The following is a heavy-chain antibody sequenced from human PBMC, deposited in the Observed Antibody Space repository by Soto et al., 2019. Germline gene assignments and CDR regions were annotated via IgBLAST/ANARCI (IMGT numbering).Heavy chain of an antibody. CDR2: IYYSGST. D-gene: IGHD1-7*01. Sequence: QVQLQESGPGLVKPSETLSLTCTVSGGSVSRKSYYWSWIRQPPGKGLEWIGHIYYSGSTHYNPSLKSPLSITVDTSQNQFSLKLISVTAADSAFYYCARDLTGTTSGWYFDLWGRGTLVAVSS. V-gene: IGHV4-61*01. J-gene: IGHJ2*01. CDR1: GGSVSRKSYY. CDR3: ARDLTGTTSGWYFDL.